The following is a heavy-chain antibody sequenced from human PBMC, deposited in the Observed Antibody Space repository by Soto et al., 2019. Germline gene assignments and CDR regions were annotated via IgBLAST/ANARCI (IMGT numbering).Heavy chain of an antibody. CDR2: ISYDGSNK. D-gene: IGHD6-19*01. J-gene: IGHJ4*02. CDR3: AKESSPVAGSRKTFDY. Sequence: QVQLVESGGGVVQPGRSLRLSCAASGFTFGSYGMHWVRQAPGKGLEWVAVISYDGSNKYYADSVKGRFTISRDNSKNTLYLQRNSLRAEDTAVYYCAKESSPVAGSRKTFDYWGQGPLVSVSS. CDR1: GFTFGSYG. V-gene: IGHV3-30*18.